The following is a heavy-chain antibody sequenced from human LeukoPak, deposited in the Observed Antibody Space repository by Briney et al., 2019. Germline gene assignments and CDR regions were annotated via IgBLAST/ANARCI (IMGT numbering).Heavy chain of an antibody. D-gene: IGHD3-22*01. J-gene: IGHJ4*02. V-gene: IGHV1-2*02. CDR3: ARGLLVGSGYYFDY. CDR2: INPNSGGT. CDR1: GYTFTGYY. Sequence: ASVKVSCKASGYTFTGYYMHWVRQAPGQGLEWMGWINPNSGGTNYAQKFQGRVTMTRDTSISTAYMELSRLRSDDTAVYYCARGLLVGSGYYFDYWGQGTLVTVSS.